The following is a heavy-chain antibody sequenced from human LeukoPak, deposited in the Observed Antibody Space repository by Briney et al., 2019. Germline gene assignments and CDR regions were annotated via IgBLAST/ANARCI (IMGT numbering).Heavy chain of an antibody. J-gene: IGHJ4*02. CDR3: ARDRVLGSGGSCYYY. V-gene: IGHV3-21*01. Sequence: GGSLRLSCAASGFTFSNYNFYWVRQAPGKGLEWVSSISSTSSYIYYADSMKGRFTISRDNAKNSLYLQMNSLRAEDTAVYYCARDRVLGSGGSCYYYWGQGTLVTVSS. CDR1: GFTFSNYN. CDR2: ISSTSSYI. D-gene: IGHD2-15*01.